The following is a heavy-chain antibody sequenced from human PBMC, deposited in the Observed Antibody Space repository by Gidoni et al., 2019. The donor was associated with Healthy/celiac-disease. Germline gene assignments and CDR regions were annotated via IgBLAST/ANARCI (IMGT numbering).Heavy chain of an antibody. J-gene: IGHJ3*02. CDR1: GFTFSSYS. CDR3: ARDGRMEQWLVLSGAFDI. Sequence: EVQLVESGGGLVKPGGSLRLSCAASGFTFSSYSINWVRQAPGKGLEWVSYISSSSSYIYYADSVKGRFTISRDNAKNSLYLQMNSLRAEDTAVYYCARDGRMEQWLVLSGAFDIWGQGTMVTVSS. CDR2: ISSSSSYI. V-gene: IGHV3-21*01. D-gene: IGHD6-19*01.